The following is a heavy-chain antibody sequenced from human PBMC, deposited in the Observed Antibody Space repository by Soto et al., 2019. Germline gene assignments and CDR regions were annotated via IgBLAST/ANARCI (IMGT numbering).Heavy chain of an antibody. J-gene: IGHJ4*02. V-gene: IGHV1-58*01. Sequence: SVKVSCKASGFTFTSSAGQWVRQARGQRLEWIGWIVVGSGNTNYAQKFQERVTITRDMSTSTAYMELSSLRSEDTAVYYCAADKAVVVGELLPSFWGQGTLVTVYS. CDR3: AADKAVVVGELLPSF. CDR1: GFTFTSSA. CDR2: IVVGSGNT. D-gene: IGHD1-26*01.